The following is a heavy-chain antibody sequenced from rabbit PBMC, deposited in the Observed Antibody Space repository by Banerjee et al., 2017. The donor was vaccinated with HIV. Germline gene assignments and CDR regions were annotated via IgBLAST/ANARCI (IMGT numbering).Heavy chain of an antibody. V-gene: IGHV1S43*01. CDR2: IYTSSGST. CDR1: GIDFSSGYV. J-gene: IGHJ2*01. CDR3: ARGYTYGYAGYAYATKVRAFDP. D-gene: IGHD6-1*01. Sequence: QSLEESGGGLVQPEGSLTLTCTASGIDFSSGYVMCWVRQAPGKGLELIACIYTSSGSTWYASWVNGRFTISRSTSLNTVDLKMTSLTAADTATYFCARGYTYGYAGYAYATKVRAFDPWGQGTLVTVS.